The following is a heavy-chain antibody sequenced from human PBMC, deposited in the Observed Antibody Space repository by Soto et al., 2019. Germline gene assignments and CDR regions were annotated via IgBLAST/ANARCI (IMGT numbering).Heavy chain of an antibody. D-gene: IGHD4-17*01. J-gene: IGHJ4*02. Sequence: QITLKESGPSPVKPTQTLTVTCTFSGFSLSNSGVGVAWIRQPPGKALEWLALIYGDNDKRYSPSLKTSHTITKDTSKTQLVLTMTDMDPVDRATYYCARCTLHVGGDSGPVTSHIFDSCGQGALVIGSS. CDR1: GFSLSNSGVG. CDR3: ARCTLHVGGDSGPVTSHIFDS. CDR2: IYGDNDK. V-gene: IGHV2-5*02.